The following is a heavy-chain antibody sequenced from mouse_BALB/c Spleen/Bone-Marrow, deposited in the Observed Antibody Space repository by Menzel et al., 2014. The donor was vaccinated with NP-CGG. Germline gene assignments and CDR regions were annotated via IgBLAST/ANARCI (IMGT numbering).Heavy chain of an antibody. CDR2: IIPYYDDT. D-gene: IGHD2-4*01. Sequence: EVHSQQSGLELVKPGVSMKISCKVFGYSSTRFTINWVKQSFGKHLVWIGLIIPYYDDTNYNQKTKCPATLTVDTSSSLAYTDYVGLTYENAAVYCRRRLGLRVAMDYWGQGTSVTVSS. CDR1: GYSSTRFT. CDR3: RRLGLRVAMDY. V-gene: IGHV1S46*01. J-gene: IGHJ4*01.